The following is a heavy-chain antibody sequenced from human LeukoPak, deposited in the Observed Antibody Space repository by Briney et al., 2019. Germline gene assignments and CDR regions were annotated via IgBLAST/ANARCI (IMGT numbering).Heavy chain of an antibody. CDR2: IYPGDSDT. D-gene: IGHD6-19*01. CDR1: GYSFTSYW. J-gene: IGHJ5*02. CDR3: VRDGLGGSGWYEWLDP. V-gene: IGHV5-51*01. Sequence: GESLKISCKGSGYSFTSYWIGWVRQMPGKGLEWMGIIYPGDSDTRYSPSFQGQVTISADKSISTAYLQWSSLKASDTAMYYCVRDGLGGSGWYEWLDPWGQGTLVTVSS.